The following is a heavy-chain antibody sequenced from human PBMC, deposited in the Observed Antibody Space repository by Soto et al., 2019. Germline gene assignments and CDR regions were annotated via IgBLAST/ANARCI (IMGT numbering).Heavy chain of an antibody. D-gene: IGHD3-10*01. CDR1: GGSISSYY. CDR2: IYYSGST. J-gene: IGHJ6*02. CDR3: ARDRITMVRGVQMYYYYGMDV. Sequence: SETLSLTCTVSGGSISSYYWSWIRQPPGKGLEWIGYIYYSGSTNYNPSLKSRVTISVDTSKNQFSLKLSSVTAADTAVYYCARDRITMVRGVQMYYYYGMDVWGQGTTVNVSS. V-gene: IGHV4-59*01.